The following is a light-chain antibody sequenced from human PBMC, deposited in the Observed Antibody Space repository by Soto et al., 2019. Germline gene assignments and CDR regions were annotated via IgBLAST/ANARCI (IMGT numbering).Light chain of an antibody. J-gene: IGKJ4*01. V-gene: IGKV3D-20*02. CDR1: HSLSSSY. CDR2: EAS. Sequence: EIVLTQSPGTLSLSLGERATLSCRASHSLSSSYLAWYQQRADQAPRLLIFEASTRATGVPVRISGSGSGTDFTLTISSLEPEDFAVYYCQQYKNWPPPTFGGGTKVQIK. CDR3: QQYKNWPPPT.